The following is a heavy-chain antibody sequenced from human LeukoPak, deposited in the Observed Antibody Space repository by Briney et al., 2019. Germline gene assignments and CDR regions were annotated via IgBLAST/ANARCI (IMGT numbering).Heavy chain of an antibody. D-gene: IGHD3-3*01. CDR2: IYYSGST. CDR1: GGSISSGGYY. Sequence: SETLALTCTVSGGSISSGGYYWSWIRQHPGKGLEWIGYIYYSGSTYYNPSLKSRVTISVDTSKNQFSLKLSSVTAADTAAYYCATGYDFGYYMDVWGKGTTVTVSS. J-gene: IGHJ6*03. CDR3: ATGYDFGYYMDV. V-gene: IGHV4-31*03.